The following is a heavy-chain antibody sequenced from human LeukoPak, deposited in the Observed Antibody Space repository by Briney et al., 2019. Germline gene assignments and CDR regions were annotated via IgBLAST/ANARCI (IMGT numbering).Heavy chain of an antibody. Sequence: SETLSLTCTVSGGSISSYYWSWIRQPPGKGLEWIGYIYYSGSTNYNPSLKSRVTMSVDTSKNQFSLKLSSVTAADTAVYYCARFSSGYILDYWGQGTLVTVSS. CDR1: GGSISSYY. CDR2: IYYSGST. V-gene: IGHV4-59*01. D-gene: IGHD3-22*01. CDR3: ARFSSGYILDY. J-gene: IGHJ4*02.